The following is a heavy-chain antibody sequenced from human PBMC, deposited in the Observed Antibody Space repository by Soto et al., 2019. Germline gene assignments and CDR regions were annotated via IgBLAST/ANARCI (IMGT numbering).Heavy chain of an antibody. CDR1: GFTFSTFW. CDR2: IKQDRSEK. Sequence: GGSLRLSCAASGFTFSTFWMIWVRQAPGKGLEWVANIKQDRSEKNYVDSMKGRFTISRDNAKNSLYLQMNSLRAEDTAVYFCARAGRPGGPFDYWGQGILVTVSS. J-gene: IGHJ4*02. V-gene: IGHV3-7*01. D-gene: IGHD3-10*01. CDR3: ARAGRPGGPFDY.